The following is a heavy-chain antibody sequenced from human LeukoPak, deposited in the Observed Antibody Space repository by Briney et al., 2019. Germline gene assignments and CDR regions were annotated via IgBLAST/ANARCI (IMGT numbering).Heavy chain of an antibody. J-gene: IGHJ3*02. D-gene: IGHD6-6*01. CDR1: GYTFSDQY. Sequence: ASVKVSCKASGYTFSDQYRHWVRQSPGQGLEWMGWINPNSGDTDYAQKFQGRVTMTRDTSISTAYIELTSLRSDDTAVYYCASYSTSSGDAFDIWGQGTLVTVSS. V-gene: IGHV1-2*02. CDR2: INPNSGDT. CDR3: ASYSTSSGDAFDI.